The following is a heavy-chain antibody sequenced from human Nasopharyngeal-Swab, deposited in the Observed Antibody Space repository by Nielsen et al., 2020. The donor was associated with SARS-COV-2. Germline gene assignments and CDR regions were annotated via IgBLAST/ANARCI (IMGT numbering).Heavy chain of an antibody. Sequence: GESLKISCAASGFTFSDYYMSWIRQAPGKGLEWVSYISSSSSYTNYADSVKGRFTISRDNAKNSLYLQMNSLRAEDTAVYYCARGGRYDYVWGSYRLDYWGQGTLVTVSS. CDR1: GFTFSDYY. CDR3: ARGGRYDYVWGSYRLDY. CDR2: ISSSSSYT. V-gene: IGHV3-11*06. J-gene: IGHJ4*02. D-gene: IGHD3-16*02.